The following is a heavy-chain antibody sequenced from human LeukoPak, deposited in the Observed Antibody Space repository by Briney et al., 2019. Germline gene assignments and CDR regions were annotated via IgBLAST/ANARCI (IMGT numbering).Heavy chain of an antibody. Sequence: GRSLRLSCAAPGFTFSSYGMHWVRQAPGKGLEWVAVISYDGSNKYYADSVKGRFTISRDNSKNTLYLQMNSLRAEDTAVYYCAKVRLGWGHPGDYYYYGMDVWGQGTTVTVSS. V-gene: IGHV3-30*18. CDR1: GFTFSSYG. D-gene: IGHD6-19*01. CDR3: AKVRLGWGHPGDYYYYGMDV. CDR2: ISYDGSNK. J-gene: IGHJ6*02.